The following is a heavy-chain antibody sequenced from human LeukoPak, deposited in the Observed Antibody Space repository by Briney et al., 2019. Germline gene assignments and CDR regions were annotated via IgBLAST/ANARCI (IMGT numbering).Heavy chain of an antibody. J-gene: IGHJ4*02. V-gene: IGHV3-48*01. Sequence: GGSLRLSCAASGFTFSSYSMNWVRQAPGKGLEWVSYISSSSSTIYYADSVKGRFTISRDNAKNSLYLQMNSLRAEDTAVYYCASGRVTRIQLWPNFDYWGQGTLVTVSS. CDR3: ASGRVTRIQLWPNFDY. CDR1: GFTFSSYS. D-gene: IGHD5-18*01. CDR2: ISSSSSTI.